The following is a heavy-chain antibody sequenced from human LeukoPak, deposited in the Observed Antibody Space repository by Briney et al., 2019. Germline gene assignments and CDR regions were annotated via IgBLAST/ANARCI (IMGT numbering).Heavy chain of an antibody. V-gene: IGHV1-46*01. Sequence: ASVKVSCKASGYTFTSYYMHWVRQAPGQGLEWMGIINPSGGSTSYAQKFQGRVTMTRDMSTSTVYMELSSLRSEDTAVYYCASDYEGTMVRGGYAFDIWGQGTMVTVSS. CDR3: ASDYEGTMVRGGYAFDI. CDR2: INPSGGST. D-gene: IGHD3-10*01. J-gene: IGHJ3*02. CDR1: GYTFTSYY.